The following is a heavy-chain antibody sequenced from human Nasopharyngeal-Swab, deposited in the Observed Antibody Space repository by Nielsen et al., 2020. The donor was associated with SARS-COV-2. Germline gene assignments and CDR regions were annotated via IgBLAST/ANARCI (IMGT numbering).Heavy chain of an antibody. V-gene: IGHV3-23*01. Sequence: GESLKISCAASGFNFNNYAMSWVRQAPGKGPEWVSGLSVSDGRTYYADSVTGRFTISRDNSKNMLVLQMNSLRAEDTAVYYCAKEEQWLVHDWGQGTLVTVSS. CDR1: GFNFNNYA. CDR3: AKEEQWLVHD. D-gene: IGHD6-19*01. CDR2: LSVSDGRT. J-gene: IGHJ4*02.